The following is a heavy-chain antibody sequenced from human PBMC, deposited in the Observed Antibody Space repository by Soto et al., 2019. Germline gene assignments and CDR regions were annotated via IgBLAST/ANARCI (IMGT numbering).Heavy chain of an antibody. Sequence: PLETLSQTYSVSDGSISSSSYYWGWISQPPGKGLEWIGSIYYSGSTYYNPSLKSRVTISVDTSKNQFSLRLSSVTAADTAVYYCARGYSSSWYSVWIGPNWFDPWGQGTLVTVSS. CDR1: DGSISSSSYY. V-gene: IGHV4-39*01. CDR3: ARGYSSSWYSVWIGPNWFDP. J-gene: IGHJ5*02. D-gene: IGHD6-13*01. CDR2: IYYSGST.